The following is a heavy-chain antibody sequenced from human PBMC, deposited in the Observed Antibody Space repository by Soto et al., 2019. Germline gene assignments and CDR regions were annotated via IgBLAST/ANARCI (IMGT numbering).Heavy chain of an antibody. J-gene: IGHJ4*02. CDR3: ARADFDWLLSFDY. D-gene: IGHD3-9*01. CDR2: IYYSGST. Sequence: SETLSLTCTVSGVSISSYYWSWIRQPPGKGLEWIGYIYYSGSTNYNPSLKSRVTISVDTSKNQFSLKLSSVTAADTAVYYCARADFDWLLSFDYWGQGTLVTVSS. CDR1: GVSISSYY. V-gene: IGHV4-59*01.